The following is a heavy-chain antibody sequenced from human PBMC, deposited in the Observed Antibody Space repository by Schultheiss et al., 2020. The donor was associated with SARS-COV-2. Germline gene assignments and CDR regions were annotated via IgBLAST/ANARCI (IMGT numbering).Heavy chain of an antibody. D-gene: IGHD1-26*01. CDR3: VRDRGVGATTLDY. J-gene: IGHJ4*02. CDR2: IYYSGTT. Sequence: SETLSLTCTVSGVSVNGDTYYWGWIRQHPGKGLEWIGHIYYSGTTYYNPSLKSRATISLDTSKNQFSLKLTSVTAADTAVYYCVRDRGVGATTLDYWGQGTLVTVSS. V-gene: IGHV4-31*03. CDR1: GVSVNGDTYY.